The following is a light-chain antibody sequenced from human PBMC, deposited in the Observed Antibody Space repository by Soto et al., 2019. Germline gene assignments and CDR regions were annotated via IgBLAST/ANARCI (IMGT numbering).Light chain of an antibody. CDR2: KAA. CDR3: QQYNSSPWT. Sequence: EIQMTQSPSTLSASVGDRVTITCRASQSISSWLAWYQQKPGKAPKLLIYKAASLESGVPSRFSGSGSGTEFTLTLSSLQPDDFATYSCQQYNSSPWTFGQGTKVEIK. J-gene: IGKJ1*01. CDR1: QSISSW. V-gene: IGKV1-5*03.